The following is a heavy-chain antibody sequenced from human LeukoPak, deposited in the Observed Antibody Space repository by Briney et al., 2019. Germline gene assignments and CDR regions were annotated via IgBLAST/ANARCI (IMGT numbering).Heavy chain of an antibody. CDR3: ARNDYFGINNGMDV. J-gene: IGHJ6*02. Sequence: SETLSLTCAVYGGSFSGYYWSWIRQPPGKGLEWIGYIYYSGTTNYNPSLKSRVTISIDTSKNQFSLKLSSVTAADTAVYYCARNDYFGINNGMDVWGQGTTVTVS. V-gene: IGHV4-59*01. D-gene: IGHD2/OR15-2a*01. CDR1: GGSFSGYY. CDR2: IYYSGTT.